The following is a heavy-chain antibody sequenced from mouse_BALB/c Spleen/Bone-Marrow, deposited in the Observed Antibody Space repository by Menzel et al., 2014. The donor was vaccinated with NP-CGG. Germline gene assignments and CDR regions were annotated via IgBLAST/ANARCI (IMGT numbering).Heavy chain of an antibody. CDR2: IRNEANGYTT. CDR3: ARDNGSSPSYWFFNV. V-gene: IGHV7-3*02. J-gene: IGHJ1*01. Sequence: EVKLMESGGGLVQPGGSLRLSCATSGFTFTDYYMTWVRQPSGKALEWLGFIRNEANGYTTEYSASVKGRFTISRDNSQSILYLQMNTLRPEDSATYYCARDNGSSPSYWFFNVWGAGTTVTVSS. CDR1: GFTFTDYY. D-gene: IGHD1-1*01.